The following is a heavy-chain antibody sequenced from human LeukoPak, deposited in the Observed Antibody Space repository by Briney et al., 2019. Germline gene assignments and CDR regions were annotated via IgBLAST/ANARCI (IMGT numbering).Heavy chain of an antibody. Sequence: SETLSLTCAVYGGSFSGYYWSWIRQPPGKGLEWIGEINHSGSTNHNPSLKSRVTISVDTSKNQFSLKLSSVTAADTAVYYCARSQAVVRGTPKGGMDVWGKGTTVTVSS. D-gene: IGHD3-10*01. CDR2: INHSGST. CDR1: GGSFSGYY. J-gene: IGHJ6*04. CDR3: ARSQAVVRGTPKGGMDV. V-gene: IGHV4-34*01.